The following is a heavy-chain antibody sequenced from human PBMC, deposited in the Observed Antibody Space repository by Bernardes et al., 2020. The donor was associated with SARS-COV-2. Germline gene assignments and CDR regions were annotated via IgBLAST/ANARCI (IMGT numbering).Heavy chain of an antibody. D-gene: IGHD1-26*01. CDR1: GGSFSGYY. Sequence: SETLSLTCAVYGGSFSGYYWSWIRQPPGKGLEWIGEINHSGSTNYNPSLKSRVTISVDTSKNQFSLKLSSVTAADTAVYYCGGEVGAFNGPDYWGQGTLVTVSS. J-gene: IGHJ4*02. CDR3: GGEVGAFNGPDY. CDR2: INHSGST. V-gene: IGHV4-34*01.